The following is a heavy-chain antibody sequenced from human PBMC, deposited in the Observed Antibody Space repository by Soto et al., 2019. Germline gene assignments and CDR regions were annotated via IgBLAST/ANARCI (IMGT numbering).Heavy chain of an antibody. J-gene: IGHJ4*01. Sequence: GSPRLSCAGHGESLGRYSMNCVRQALEKRLEWVSGIYGNGGGTFYADSVKGRFTISRDNSKNILYLEMNSLRAQDTAVYYCAKDARADAYW. CDR3: AKDARADAY. V-gene: IGHV3-23*01. CDR1: GESLGRYS. CDR2: IYGNGGGT.